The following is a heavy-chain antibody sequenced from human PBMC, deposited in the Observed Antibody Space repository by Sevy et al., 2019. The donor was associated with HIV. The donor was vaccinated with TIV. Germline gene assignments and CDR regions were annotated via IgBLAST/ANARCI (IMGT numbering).Heavy chain of an antibody. V-gene: IGHV3-21*01. CDR2: ISSSSSYI. CDR1: GFTFSSYS. Sequence: GGSLRLSCAASGFTFSSYSMKWVRQAPGKGLEWVSSISSSSSYIYYTDSVKGRFTISRDNAKNSLYLQMNSLRAEDTAVYYCARGGFDGIFDPWGQGTLVTVSS. J-gene: IGHJ5*02. CDR3: ARGGFDGIFDP. D-gene: IGHD1-26*01.